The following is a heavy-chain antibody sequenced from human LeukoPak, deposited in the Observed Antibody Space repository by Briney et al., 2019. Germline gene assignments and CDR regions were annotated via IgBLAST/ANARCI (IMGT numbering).Heavy chain of an antibody. CDR2: ISSSSSYI. D-gene: IGHD2-15*01. Sequence: GGSLRLSCAASGFTFSSYSMNWVRQAPGKGLEWVSSISSSSSYIYHADSVKGRFTISRDNAKNSLYLQMNSLRAEDTAVYYCAAIVVVVAATGNWFDPWGQGTLVTVSS. CDR3: AAIVVVVAATGNWFDP. J-gene: IGHJ5*02. V-gene: IGHV3-21*01. CDR1: GFTFSSYS.